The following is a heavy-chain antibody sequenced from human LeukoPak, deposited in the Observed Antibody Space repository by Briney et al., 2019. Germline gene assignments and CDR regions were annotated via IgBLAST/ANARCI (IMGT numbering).Heavy chain of an antibody. CDR3: ARAALRNDAFDI. CDR2: IYYSGST. D-gene: IGHD1-14*01. J-gene: IGHJ3*02. CDR1: SGSISNYY. Sequence: SETLSLTCTVSSGSISNYYWSWIRQPPGKGLEWIGYIYYSGSTNYNPSLKSRVTISVDTSKNQFSLKLSSVTAADTAVYYCARAALRNDAFDIWGQGTMVTVSS. V-gene: IGHV4-59*12.